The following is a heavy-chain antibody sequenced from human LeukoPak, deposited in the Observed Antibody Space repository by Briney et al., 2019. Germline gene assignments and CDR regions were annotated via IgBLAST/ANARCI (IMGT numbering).Heavy chain of an antibody. Sequence: SQTLSLTCTVSGGSISSGGYYWSWIRQHPGKGLEWIGYIYYSGSTYYNPSLKSRVTISVDTSKNQFSLKLSSVTAADTAVYYCARGVVVPAALIPDYGMDVWGQGTTVTVSS. CDR2: IYYSGST. V-gene: IGHV4-31*03. CDR1: GGSISSGGYY. J-gene: IGHJ6*02. CDR3: ARGVVVPAALIPDYGMDV. D-gene: IGHD2-2*01.